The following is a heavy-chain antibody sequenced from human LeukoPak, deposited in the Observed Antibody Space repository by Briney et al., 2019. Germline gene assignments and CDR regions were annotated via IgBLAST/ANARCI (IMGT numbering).Heavy chain of an antibody. J-gene: IGHJ4*02. D-gene: IGHD1-26*01. Sequence: PGGSLRLSCAASGFSFSDHEMNWVRQAPGKGLEWVSYLSSSGNAYYADSVKGRLTISRDNSKNSLHLQMTSLGAEDTAVYYCASGRGSYSPDYWGQGTLVTVSS. CDR1: GFSFSDHE. V-gene: IGHV3-48*03. CDR3: ASGRGSYSPDY. CDR2: LSSSGNA.